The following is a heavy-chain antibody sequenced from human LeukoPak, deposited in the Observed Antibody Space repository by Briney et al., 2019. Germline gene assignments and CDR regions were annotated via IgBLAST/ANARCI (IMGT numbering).Heavy chain of an antibody. CDR1: GYTFTNYG. CDR2: IKTYNGNA. J-gene: IGHJ4*02. CDR3: ARKDYGDSFDY. V-gene: IGHV1-18*01. Sequence: GASVKDSCKASGYTFTNYGISWVRQAPGQGLEWMGWIKTYNGNANYAQKLQGRVTMTTDTSTSTAYMELRSLRSDDTAVYYCARKDYGDSFDYWGEGSLVTVSS. D-gene: IGHD4-17*01.